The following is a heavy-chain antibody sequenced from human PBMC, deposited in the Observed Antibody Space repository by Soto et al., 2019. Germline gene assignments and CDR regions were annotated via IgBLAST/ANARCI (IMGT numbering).Heavy chain of an antibody. CDR2: ISGSGETT. CDR3: AKDLKHYYFYYGMDV. J-gene: IGHJ6*02. CDR1: GFTFSDYY. V-gene: IGHV3-11*01. Sequence: GGSLRLSCAASGFTFSDYYMSWIRQAPGKGLEWVSSISGSGETTNYADSVKGRFTISRDNSKKTMFLQMNSLRAEDTAVYYCAKDLKHYYFYYGMDVWGQGTTVTVSS.